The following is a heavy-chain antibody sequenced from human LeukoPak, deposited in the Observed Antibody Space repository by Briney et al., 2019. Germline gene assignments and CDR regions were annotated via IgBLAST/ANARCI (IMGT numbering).Heavy chain of an antibody. CDR2: IYYSGST. V-gene: IGHV4-59*01. CDR1: GGSISSYY. J-gene: IGHJ5*02. CDR3: ARGYYLNWFDP. D-gene: IGHD3-10*01. Sequence: SETLSLTCTVSGGSISSYYWSWVRQPPGKGLEWIGYIYYSGSTNYNPSLKSRVTISVDTSKNQFSLKLSSVTAADTAVYYCARGYYLNWFDPWGQGTLVTVSS.